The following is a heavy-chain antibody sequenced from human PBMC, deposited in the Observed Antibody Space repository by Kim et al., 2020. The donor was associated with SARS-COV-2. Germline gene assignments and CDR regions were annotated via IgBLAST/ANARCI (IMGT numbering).Heavy chain of an antibody. CDR1: GFTFSDYY. Sequence: GGSLRLSCAASGFTFSDYYMSWIRQAPGKGLEWVSYISSSSSYTNYADSVKGRFTISRDNAKNSLYLQMNSLRAEDTAVYYCARDRRDGYTERGGDAFDIWGQGTMVTVSS. D-gene: IGHD5-12*01. J-gene: IGHJ3*02. CDR3: ARDRRDGYTERGGDAFDI. V-gene: IGHV3-11*06. CDR2: ISSSSSYT.